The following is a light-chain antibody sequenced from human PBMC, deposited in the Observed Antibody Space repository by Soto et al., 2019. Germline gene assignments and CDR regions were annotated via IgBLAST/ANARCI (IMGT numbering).Light chain of an antibody. J-gene: IGKJ1*01. CDR2: GAS. CDR3: QQYNDWWT. Sequence: EIVMTQSPATLSVSPGERATLSCRASQSVSSSLAWYQQKRGQAPRLLIYGASTGATGFPARFSGSGSGTEFTLTISSLQSEDFAVYYCQQYNDWWTFGQGTKVEIK. V-gene: IGKV3-15*01. CDR1: QSVSSS.